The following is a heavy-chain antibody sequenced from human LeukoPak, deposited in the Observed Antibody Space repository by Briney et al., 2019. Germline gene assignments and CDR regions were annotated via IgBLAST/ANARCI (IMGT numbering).Heavy chain of an antibody. J-gene: IGHJ3*02. CDR2: IYYSGST. CDR1: GGSVSSGSYY. CDR3: ASEAPCGGDCYLNAFDI. V-gene: IGHV4-61*01. D-gene: IGHD2-21*02. Sequence: PSETLSLTCTVSGGSVSSGSYYWSWIRQPPGKGLEWIGYIYYSGSTNYNPSLKSRVTISVDTSKNQFSLKLSSVTAADTAVYYCASEAPCGGDCYLNAFDIWAKGQWSPSLQ.